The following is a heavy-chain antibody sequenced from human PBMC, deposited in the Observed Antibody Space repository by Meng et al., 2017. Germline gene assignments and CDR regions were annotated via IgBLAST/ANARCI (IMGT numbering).Heavy chain of an antibody. D-gene: IGHD6-19*01. Sequence: SETLSLTCAVYGGSSSGYYWRWIRQPPGMGLEWIGEIIHSGSSNYNPSLKSRVTISVETSKNQFSLKLRSVTAADTAVYSCARGRVAVASSGGIDYWGQGTLVTVSS. V-gene: IGHV4-34*01. J-gene: IGHJ4*02. CDR3: ARGRVAVASSGGIDY. CDR2: IIHSGSS. CDR1: GGSSSGYY.